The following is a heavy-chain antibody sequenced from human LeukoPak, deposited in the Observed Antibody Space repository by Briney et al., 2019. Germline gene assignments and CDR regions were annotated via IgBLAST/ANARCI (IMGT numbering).Heavy chain of an antibody. D-gene: IGHD3-22*01. J-gene: IGHJ4*02. CDR2: ISSSSSYI. V-gene: IGHV3-21*01. CDR1: GFTFSSYS. Sequence: GGSLRLSCAASGFTFSSYSMNWVRQAPGKGLEWVSSISSSSSYIYYADSVKGRFTISRDNSKNTLYLQMNSLRAEDTAVYYCARDPYYDSSGSGFDYWGQGTLVTVSS. CDR3: ARDPYYDSSGSGFDY.